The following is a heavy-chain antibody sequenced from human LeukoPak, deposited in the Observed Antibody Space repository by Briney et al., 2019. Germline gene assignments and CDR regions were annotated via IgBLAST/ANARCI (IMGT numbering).Heavy chain of an antibody. V-gene: IGHV4-59*12. CDR2: IYYSGST. D-gene: IGHD3-16*01. CDR1: GGSISSYY. CDR3: ARDGYDYVWGRPTDAFDI. Sequence: SETLSLTCTVSGGSISSYYWSWIRQPPGKGLEWIGSIYYSGSTYYNPSLKSRVTVSVDTSKNQFSLKLSSVTAADTAVYYCARDGYDYVWGRPTDAFDIWGQGTMVTVSS. J-gene: IGHJ3*02.